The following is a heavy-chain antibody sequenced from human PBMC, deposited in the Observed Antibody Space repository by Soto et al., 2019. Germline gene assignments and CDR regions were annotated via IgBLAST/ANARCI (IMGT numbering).Heavy chain of an antibody. CDR3: ARTVGATIRGLDP. CDR1: GYTFTNYG. J-gene: IGHJ5*02. CDR2: ISAYNGNT. Sequence: QVQLVQSGAEVKKPGASLKGSCKASGYTFTNYGISWVRQAPGQGLEWMGWISAYNGNTNYAQKLQGRVTMTTDTSTSTTYMELRSLISDDTAVYYCARTVGATIRGLDPWGQGTLGIVSS. D-gene: IGHD1-26*01. V-gene: IGHV1-18*01.